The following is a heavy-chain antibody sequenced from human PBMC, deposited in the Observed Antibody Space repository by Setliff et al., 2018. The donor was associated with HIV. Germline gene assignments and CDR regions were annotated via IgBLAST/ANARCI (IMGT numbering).Heavy chain of an antibody. Sequence: SVKVSCKASGGTSSTHAMNWVRQAPGQGLEWMGQIISILDITTYAQQLQGRVTITADESTSTFYVELSSLRSADTAVYYCAGPRGDEAFDIWGQGTKVTVSS. D-gene: IGHD3-10*01. CDR2: IISILDIT. V-gene: IGHV1-69*10. J-gene: IGHJ3*02. CDR1: GGTSSTHA. CDR3: AGPRGDEAFDI.